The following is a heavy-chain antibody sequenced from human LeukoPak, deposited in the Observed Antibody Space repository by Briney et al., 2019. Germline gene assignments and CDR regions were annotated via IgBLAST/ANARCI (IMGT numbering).Heavy chain of an antibody. CDR1: GGTFSSYA. CDR2: INPNSGGT. V-gene: IGHV1-2*02. D-gene: IGHD6-19*01. CDR3: ARDLKQWLGHNWFDP. J-gene: IGHJ5*02. Sequence: PLASVKLSCKASGGTFSSYAISWVRQAPGQGVEWMGWINPNSGGTNYAQKFQGRVTMTRDTSISTAYMELSRLRSDDTAVYYCARDLKQWLGHNWFDPWGQGTLVTVSS.